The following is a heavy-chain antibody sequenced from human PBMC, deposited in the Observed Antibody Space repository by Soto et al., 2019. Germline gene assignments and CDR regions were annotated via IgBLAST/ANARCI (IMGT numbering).Heavy chain of an antibody. CDR3: ARGTWYSSSRVGMDV. CDR1: GGSVSSGSYY. CDR2: LYYSGST. Sequence: SETLSLTCSVSGGSVSSGSYYWSWIRQPPGKGLEWIGCLYYSGSTNYNPSLKSRVTISVDTSKNQFSLKVSSVTAADTAVYYCARGTWYSSSRVGMDVWGQGTTVTVSS. V-gene: IGHV4-61*01. J-gene: IGHJ6*02. D-gene: IGHD6-6*01.